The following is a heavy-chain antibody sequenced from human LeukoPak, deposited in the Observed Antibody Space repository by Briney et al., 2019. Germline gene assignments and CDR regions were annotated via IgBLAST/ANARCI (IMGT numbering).Heavy chain of an antibody. CDR1: GFTFSSYA. CDR3: ARGLKWELRLHY. D-gene: IGHD1-26*01. V-gene: IGHV3-23*01. CDR2: ISGSGGST. Sequence: GGSLRLSCAASGFTFSSYAMSWVRQAPGKGLEWVSAISGSGGSTYYADSVKGRFTISRDNSKNTLYLQMNSLRAEDTAVYYCARGLKWELRLHYWGQGTLVTVSS. J-gene: IGHJ4*02.